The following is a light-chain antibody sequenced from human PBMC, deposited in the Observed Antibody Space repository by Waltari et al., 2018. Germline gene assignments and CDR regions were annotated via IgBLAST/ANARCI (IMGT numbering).Light chain of an antibody. V-gene: IGLV2-23*01. J-gene: IGLJ1*01. CDR1: SSDIASYNL. Sequence: QSALTQPASVSGSPGQSITISCTGTSSDIASYNLVSWYQQHPGKAPKLIIYEANKRPSGVSSRFSRSKSGNTASLTISGPQAEDEANYYCYAYAGTRGVFGTGTKVTVL. CDR2: EAN. CDR3: YAYAGTRGV.